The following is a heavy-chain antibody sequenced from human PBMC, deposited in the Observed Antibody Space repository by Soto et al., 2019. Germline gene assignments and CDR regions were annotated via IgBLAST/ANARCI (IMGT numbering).Heavy chain of an antibody. V-gene: IGHV4-34*01. D-gene: IGHD1-1*01. CDR1: GGSFSGYY. Sequence: QVQLQQWGAGLLKPSETLSLTCAVYGGSFSGYYWSWVRQAPGKGLEWIGEITRYGTINYNPSLKSRVTMSLDTSKNQFSLRLNSVSDADAALYYCARLSAGATGNWYFDLWGRGTLVTVSS. CDR3: ARLSAGATGNWYFDL. CDR2: ITRYGTI. J-gene: IGHJ2*01.